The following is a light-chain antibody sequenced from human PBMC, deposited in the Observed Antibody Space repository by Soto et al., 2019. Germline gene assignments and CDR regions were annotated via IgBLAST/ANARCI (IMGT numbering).Light chain of an antibody. Sequence: QSALTQPPSASGSPGQSVTISCTGTSSDVGGYNYVSWYQQHPGKAPKLMICEVSKRPSGVPDRFSGSKSGNTASLTVSGLQAEDEADYYCTSYAGSNNLVFGGGTKLT. CDR2: EVS. CDR3: TSYAGSNNLV. V-gene: IGLV2-8*01. CDR1: SSDVGGYNY. J-gene: IGLJ2*01.